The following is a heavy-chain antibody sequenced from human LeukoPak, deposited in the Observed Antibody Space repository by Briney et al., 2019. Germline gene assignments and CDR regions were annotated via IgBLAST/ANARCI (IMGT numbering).Heavy chain of an antibody. Sequence: SETLSLTCTVSGGSINSSDHYWAWIRQPPGKGLEWIGSKYYSGDTYYSPSLKSRVTISVDTSRNKFALKLNSVTAADTAVYYCASSHYDFWSGYYNDYWGQGTLVTVSS. J-gene: IGHJ4*02. V-gene: IGHV4-39*01. CDR1: GGSINSSDHY. D-gene: IGHD3-3*01. CDR3: ASSHYDFWSGYYNDY. CDR2: KYYSGDT.